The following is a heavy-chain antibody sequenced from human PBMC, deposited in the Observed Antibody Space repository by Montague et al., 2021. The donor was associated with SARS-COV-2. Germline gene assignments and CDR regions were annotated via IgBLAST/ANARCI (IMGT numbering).Heavy chain of an antibody. CDR2: IYSDGRT. CDR3: ARDRRGMAMAGRAYYYYMDV. V-gene: IGHV4-39*07. Sequence: SETLSLTCSVSGGSISSGDFFWGWIRQPPGRGLEWIGSIYSDGRTQYNPSLKSRVTIILDTSKQQFSLELTSVTAADTAVYYCARDRRGMAMAGRAYYYYMDVWGKGTTVTVSS. CDR1: GGSISSGDFF. D-gene: IGHD6-19*01. J-gene: IGHJ6*03.